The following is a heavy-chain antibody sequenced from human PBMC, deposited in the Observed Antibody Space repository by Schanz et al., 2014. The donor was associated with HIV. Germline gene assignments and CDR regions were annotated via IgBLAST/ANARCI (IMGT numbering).Heavy chain of an antibody. D-gene: IGHD3-9*01. CDR1: GYTFSDYY. CDR3: AKGLQKFDWRSPFDY. CDR2: INTRTGDT. V-gene: IGHV1-2*02. Sequence: QVQLVQSGAEVKMPGASVKVSCKSSGYTFSDYYMHWLRQAPGQGLEWMGWINTRTGDTIYAERLQGRVPLTRDTSINTAYMTLSWLGSDDTAVYFCAKGLQKFDWRSPFDYWGQGTLVTVSS. J-gene: IGHJ4*02.